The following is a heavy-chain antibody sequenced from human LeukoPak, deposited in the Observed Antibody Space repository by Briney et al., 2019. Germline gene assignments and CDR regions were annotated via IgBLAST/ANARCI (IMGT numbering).Heavy chain of an antibody. D-gene: IGHD1-26*01. Sequence: SQTLSLTCTVSGGSISSGGYYWSWIRQHPGKGLEWIGYIYYSGSTNYNPSLKNRVTISVDTSKDQFSLRLTSVTAADTAMYYCARSFLGDWYFDLWGRGTLVTVSS. CDR3: ARSFLGDWYFDL. V-gene: IGHV4-31*03. CDR2: IYYSGST. J-gene: IGHJ2*01. CDR1: GGSISSGGYY.